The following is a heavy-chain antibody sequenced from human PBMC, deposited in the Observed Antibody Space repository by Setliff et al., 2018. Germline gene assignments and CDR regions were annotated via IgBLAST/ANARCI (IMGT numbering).Heavy chain of an antibody. J-gene: IGHJ4*02. D-gene: IGHD5-12*01. V-gene: IGHV4-59*01. Sequence: TLSLTCTVSGGSISDYYWSWIRQPPGKGLEWIGYIYYSGSTNYNPSLKSRVTISLDTSRNQFSLKLRSVTAADTAVYYCARVRKGYSGYDFGDYWGQGTLVTVSS. CDR2: IYYSGST. CDR1: GGSISDYY. CDR3: ARVRKGYSGYDFGDY.